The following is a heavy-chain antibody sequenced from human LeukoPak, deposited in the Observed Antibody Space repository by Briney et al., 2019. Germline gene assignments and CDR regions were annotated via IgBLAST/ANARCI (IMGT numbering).Heavy chain of an antibody. J-gene: IGHJ4*02. V-gene: IGHV4-59*01. CDR1: GDSISSYY. CDR3: VRGVTYFDY. CDR2: IYYSGST. D-gene: IGHD3-10*01. Sequence: SETLSLTCTVSGDSISSYYWSWIRQPPGKGLEWIGYIYYSGSTTYNPSLKSRVTISVDTSKNQFSLKLSSVTAADTAVYYCVRGVTYFDYWGQGTLVTVSS.